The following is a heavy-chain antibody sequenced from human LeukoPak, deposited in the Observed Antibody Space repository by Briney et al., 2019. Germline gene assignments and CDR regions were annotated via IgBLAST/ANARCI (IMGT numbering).Heavy chain of an antibody. CDR3: ATETIGRHYDY. CDR2: IGPTGTDR. CDR1: GFTFSSCG. V-gene: IGHV3-21*01. D-gene: IGHD1-14*01. Sequence: GGSLRLSCAASGFTFSSCGFIWVRQAPGKGLEWVSSIGPTGTDRYYADSVRGRFTISRDNAKNSMYLQMDSLRDEDTAVYYCATETIGRHYDYWGQGTLLTVSS. J-gene: IGHJ4*02.